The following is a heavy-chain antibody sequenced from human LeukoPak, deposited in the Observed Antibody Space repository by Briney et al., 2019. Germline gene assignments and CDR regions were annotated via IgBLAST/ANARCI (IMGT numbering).Heavy chain of an antibody. CDR2: ISGSGGNT. V-gene: IGHV3-23*01. J-gene: IGHJ4*02. Sequence: GGSLRLSCAASGFTFSKYAMTWVRQAPGKGLEWVSGISGSGGNTYYADSVKGRFTISRDNAKDTLFLQMNNLRAEDTAVYYCAKDPKGTTVTTYWFVYWGRGTLVTVSS. D-gene: IGHD4-17*01. CDR3: AKDPKGTTVTTYWFVY. CDR1: GFTFSKYA.